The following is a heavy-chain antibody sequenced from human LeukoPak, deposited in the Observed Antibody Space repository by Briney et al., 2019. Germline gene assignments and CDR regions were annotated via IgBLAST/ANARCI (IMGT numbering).Heavy chain of an antibody. Sequence: GASVKVSCKASGYTFTGYYMHWVRQAPGQGLEWMGWINPNSGGTNYAQKFQGRVTMTRDTSISTAYMELSRLRSDDTAVYYCARKVSWLGYCSSTSCQVPFFDYWGQGTLVTVSS. D-gene: IGHD2-2*01. CDR2: INPNSGGT. CDR1: GYTFTGYY. V-gene: IGHV1-2*02. J-gene: IGHJ4*02. CDR3: ARKVSWLGYCSSTSCQVPFFDY.